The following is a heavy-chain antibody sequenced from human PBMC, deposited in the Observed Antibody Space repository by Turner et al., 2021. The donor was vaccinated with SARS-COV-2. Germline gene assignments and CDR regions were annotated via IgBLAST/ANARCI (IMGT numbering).Heavy chain of an antibody. D-gene: IGHD6-13*01. J-gene: IGHJ4*02. Sequence: QVQLVQSGAAVQKPGASVKVSCKASGYTFTGYYMHWVRQAPGQGLEWMGWINPNSGGTNYAQKFQGRVTMTRDTSISTAYMELSRLRADDTAVYYCARGRRGGSSWYNLDYWGQGTLVTVSS. CDR3: ARGRRGGSSWYNLDY. V-gene: IGHV1-2*02. CDR1: GYTFTGYY. CDR2: INPNSGGT.